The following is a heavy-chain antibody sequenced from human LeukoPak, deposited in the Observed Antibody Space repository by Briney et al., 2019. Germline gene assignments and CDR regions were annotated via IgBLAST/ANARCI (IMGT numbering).Heavy chain of an antibody. D-gene: IGHD2-21*02. CDR1: GYTFTGYY. V-gene: IGHV1-2*02. J-gene: IGHJ4*02. Sequence: ASVKVSCKASGYTFTGYYIHWVRQAPGQGLEWMGWINFDTGYTSPAQTFHGRVTMTGDTSITTAYMEVSTLTPDDTAVYYCARGPYCGDDCYSRPFFDCWGQGTLVTVSS. CDR2: INFDTGYT. CDR3: ARGPYCGDDCYSRPFFDC.